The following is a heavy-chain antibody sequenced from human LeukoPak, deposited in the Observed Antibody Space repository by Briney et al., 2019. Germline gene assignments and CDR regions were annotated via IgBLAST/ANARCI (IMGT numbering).Heavy chain of an antibody. V-gene: IGHV3-7*01. J-gene: IGHJ4*02. CDR3: ARPDFEYGSGSWTY. CDR2: IKQDGSEK. CDR1: GLTFSSYW. D-gene: IGHD3-10*01. Sequence: GGSLRLSCAASGLTFSSYWMSWVRQAPGKGLEWVANIKQDGSEKYYVDSVKGRFTISRENDKNSLYLQMNSLRAEDTAVYYCARPDFEYGSGSWTYWGQGTLVTVSS.